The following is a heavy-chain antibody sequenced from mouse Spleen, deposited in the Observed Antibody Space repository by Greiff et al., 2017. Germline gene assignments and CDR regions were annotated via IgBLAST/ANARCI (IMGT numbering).Heavy chain of an antibody. D-gene: IGHD4-1*01. J-gene: IGHJ2*01. V-gene: IGHV5-6*01. CDR2: ISSGGSYT. CDR1: GFTFSSYG. CDR3: AITGTGFDY. Sequence: DVQLVESGGDLVKPGGSLKLSCAASGFTFSSYGMSWVRQTPDKRLEWVATISSGGSYTYYPDSVKGRFTISRDNAKNTLYLQLSSLKSEDTAMYYCAITGTGFDYWGQGTTLTVSS.